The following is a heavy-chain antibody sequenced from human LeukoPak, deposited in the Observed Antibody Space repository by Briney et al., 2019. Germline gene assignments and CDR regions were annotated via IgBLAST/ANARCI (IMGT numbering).Heavy chain of an antibody. CDR3: ARAEWELLNFDY. V-gene: IGHV3-30-3*01. D-gene: IGHD1-26*01. J-gene: IGHJ4*02. CDR1: GFTFSSYA. Sequence: GGSLRLSCAASGFTFSSYAMHWVRQAPGKGLEWVAVISYDGSNKHYADSVKGRFTISRDNSKNTLYLQMNSLRAEDTAVYYCARAEWELLNFDYWGQGTLVTVSS. CDR2: ISYDGSNK.